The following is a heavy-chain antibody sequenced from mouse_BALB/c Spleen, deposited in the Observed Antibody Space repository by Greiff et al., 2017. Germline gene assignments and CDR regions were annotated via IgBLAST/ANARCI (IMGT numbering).Heavy chain of an antibody. V-gene: IGHV1-5*01. D-gene: IGHD2-14*01. CDR1: GYTFTSYW. J-gene: IGHJ2*01. Sequence: VQLQQSGTVLARPGASVKMSCKASGYTFTSYWMHWVKQRPGQGLEWIGAIYPGNSDTSYNQKFKGKAKLTAVTSTSTAYMELSSLTNEDSAVYYCTREGYDEGYYFDYWGQGTTLTVSS. CDR2: IYPGNSDT. CDR3: TREGYDEGYYFDY.